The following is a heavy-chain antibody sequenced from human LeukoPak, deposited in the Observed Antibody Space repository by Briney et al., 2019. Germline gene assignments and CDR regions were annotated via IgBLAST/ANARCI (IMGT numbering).Heavy chain of an antibody. CDR3: ARVRSRDSSGWYWFDP. V-gene: IGHV4-34*01. CDR2: INHSGIT. D-gene: IGHD6-19*01. J-gene: IGHJ5*02. CDR1: GGSFSGYY. Sequence: SETLSLTCAVYGGSFSGYYWSWIRQPPGKGLEWIGEINHSGITNYNPSLKSRVTISVDRSKNQFSLKLSSVTAADTAVYYCARVRSRDSSGWYWFDPWGQGTLVTVSS.